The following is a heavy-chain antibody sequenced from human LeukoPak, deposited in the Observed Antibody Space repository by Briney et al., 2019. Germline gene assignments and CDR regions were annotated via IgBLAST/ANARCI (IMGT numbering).Heavy chain of an antibody. J-gene: IGHJ4*02. CDR1: GGSISSGGYY. Sequence: PSETLSLTCTVSGGSISSGGYYWSWIRQHPGKGLEWIGYIYYSGSTYYNPSLKNRVTISVDTSKNQFSLKLSSVTAADTAVYYCARAPVFGYSYGYTGRYYFDYWGQGTLVTVSS. CDR2: IYYSGST. D-gene: IGHD5-18*01. V-gene: IGHV4-31*03. CDR3: ARAPVFGYSYGYTGRYYFDY.